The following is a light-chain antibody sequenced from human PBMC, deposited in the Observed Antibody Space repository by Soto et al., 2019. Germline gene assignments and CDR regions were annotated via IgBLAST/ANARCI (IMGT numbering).Light chain of an antibody. Sequence: QSVLTQPPSVSAAPGQKVTISCSGNSSKIGNNYVSWYQQLPGTAPKLLIYENNKRPSGIPDRFSGSKSGTSATLGITGLQTGDEADYYCGTWDSSLSAGYVFGTGTKVTVL. CDR2: ENN. CDR1: SSKIGNNY. V-gene: IGLV1-51*02. CDR3: GTWDSSLSAGYV. J-gene: IGLJ1*01.